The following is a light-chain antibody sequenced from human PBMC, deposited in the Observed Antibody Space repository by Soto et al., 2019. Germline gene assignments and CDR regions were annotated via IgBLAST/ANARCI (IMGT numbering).Light chain of an antibody. Sequence: DIQMTQSPSSLSASVGDRVSITCRASQSITTYLNWYQQKPGTAPTLLIYVASSLQSGVPSRFSGSGSGTDFTLTINNLQPEDFATYYCQQSYSTPWTFGQGTKVEIK. CDR1: QSITTY. J-gene: IGKJ1*01. CDR3: QQSYSTPWT. V-gene: IGKV1-39*01. CDR2: VAS.